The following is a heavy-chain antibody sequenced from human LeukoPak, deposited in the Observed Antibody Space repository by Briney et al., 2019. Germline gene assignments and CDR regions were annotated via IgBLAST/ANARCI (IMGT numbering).Heavy chain of an antibody. D-gene: IGHD4-23*01. J-gene: IGHJ3*02. CDR3: AKDDYGGNPGAFDI. CDR1: GFTFSSYA. CDR2: IGGSGDST. Sequence: GGSLRLSCAASGFTFSSYAMSWVRQAPGRGLEWVSAIGGSGDSTYYADSVKGRFTISRDNSKNTLYLQMNSLRAEDTAVYYCAKDDYGGNPGAFDIWGQGTMVTVSS. V-gene: IGHV3-23*01.